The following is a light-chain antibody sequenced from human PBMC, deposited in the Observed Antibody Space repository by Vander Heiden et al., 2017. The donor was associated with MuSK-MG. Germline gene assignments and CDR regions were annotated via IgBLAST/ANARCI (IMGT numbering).Light chain of an antibody. CDR1: SSNIGAGYD. J-gene: IGLJ2*01. Sequence: QSVLTQPPSVSGAPGPRVTISCTGSSSNIGAGYDIQWYQHLPRTAPNLLIYANSNRPSGVPDRFSGSKSGTSASLAITGLQAEDEADYYCQSYDTSRSVLVFGGGTKLTVL. CDR3: QSYDTSRSVLV. CDR2: ANS. V-gene: IGLV1-40*01.